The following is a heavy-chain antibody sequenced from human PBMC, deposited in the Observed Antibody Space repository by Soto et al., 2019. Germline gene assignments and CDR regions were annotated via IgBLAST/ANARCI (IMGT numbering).Heavy chain of an antibody. Sequence: QVQLVESGGGVVQPGRSLRLSCSASGFAFSSYNMHWVRQAPGKGPEWLAILSTDGRTSYYADSLRGRFTISRDISRNTLFLQMNILRADDTAVYYCARDFEWNFDYWGQGTLVTVSP. V-gene: IGHV3-30*03. CDR1: GFAFSSYN. J-gene: IGHJ4*02. D-gene: IGHD3-3*01. CDR3: ARDFEWNFDY. CDR2: LSTDGRTS.